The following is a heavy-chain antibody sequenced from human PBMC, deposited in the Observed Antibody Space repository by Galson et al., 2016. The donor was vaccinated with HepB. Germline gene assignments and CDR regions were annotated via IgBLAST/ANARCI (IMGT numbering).Heavy chain of an antibody. CDR1: GFNFSNYA. Sequence: SLRLSCAASGFNFSNYAMSWVRQPPGKGLEWISAISGGFDSTYYADSMKGRFTISRDNSKNTLYLQMNSLRADDTALYYCAKAATDYWGQGTLVTVSS. CDR3: AKAATDY. V-gene: IGHV3-23*01. CDR2: ISGGFDST. J-gene: IGHJ4*02.